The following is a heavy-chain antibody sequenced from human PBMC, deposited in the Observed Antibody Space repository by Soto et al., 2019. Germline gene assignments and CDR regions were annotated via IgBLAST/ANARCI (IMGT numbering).Heavy chain of an antibody. V-gene: IGHV3-7*01. CDR2: IKQDGSEK. J-gene: IGHJ3*02. CDR1: GFTFSSYW. D-gene: IGHD7-27*01. CDR3: ARDTGDGAFDI. Sequence: GEALKISCAASGFTFSSYWMSWVRQAPGEGLEWVANIKQDGSEKYYVDSVKGRFTNSRDNAKNSLYLQMNSLRAEDTSVYYCARDTGDGAFDIWGQGTMVTVSS.